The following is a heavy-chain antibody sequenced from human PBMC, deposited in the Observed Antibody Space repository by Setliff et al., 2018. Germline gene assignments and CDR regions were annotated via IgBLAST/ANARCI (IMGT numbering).Heavy chain of an antibody. Sequence: ASVKVSCKASGYMFKSHGINWLRQAPGQGLEWLGWISPYNGNTKNAQTVQDRIRMTTDTSTGTSYMELSGLRSDDTAVYFCARPSDSGYYHQRDAFDIWGQGTRVTVSS. CDR2: ISPYNGNT. J-gene: IGHJ3*02. CDR1: GYMFKSHG. D-gene: IGHD3-3*01. CDR3: ARPSDSGYYHQRDAFDI. V-gene: IGHV1-18*04.